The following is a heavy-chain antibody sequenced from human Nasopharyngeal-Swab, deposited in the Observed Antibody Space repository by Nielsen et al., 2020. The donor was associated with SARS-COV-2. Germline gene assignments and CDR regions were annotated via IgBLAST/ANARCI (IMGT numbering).Heavy chain of an antibody. Sequence: SLKISCAASGFTFSSYGMHWVRQAPGKGLEWVAVISYDGSNKYYADSVKGRFTISRDNSKNTLYLQMNSLRAEDTAVYYCARGRRPNYDILTGYSDFDYWGQGTLVTVSS. CDR1: GFTFSSYG. D-gene: IGHD3-9*01. J-gene: IGHJ4*02. CDR2: ISYDGSNK. CDR3: ARGRRPNYDILTGYSDFDY. V-gene: IGHV3-30*03.